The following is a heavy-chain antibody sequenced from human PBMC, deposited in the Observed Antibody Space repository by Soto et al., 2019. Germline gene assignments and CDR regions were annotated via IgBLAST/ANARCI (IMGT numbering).Heavy chain of an antibody. CDR1: GDTFSGYP. CDR2: IIPVFGTT. J-gene: IGHJ4*02. V-gene: IGHV1-69*18. D-gene: IGHD3-10*01. Sequence: QVQLVQSGAEFKKPGSSVNVSCKASGDTFSGYPINWVRQAPGEGLEWMGRIIPVFGTTNDAQRFEGRVTFTADESTNTAYMELRGLLSEDTAVYYCARDGGFGELKYWGPGTLVTVSS. CDR3: ARDGGFGELKY.